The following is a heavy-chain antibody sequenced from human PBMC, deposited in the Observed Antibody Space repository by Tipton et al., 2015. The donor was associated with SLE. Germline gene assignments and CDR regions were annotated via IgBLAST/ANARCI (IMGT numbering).Heavy chain of an antibody. D-gene: IGHD4-17*01. CDR3: AGPPGVTTAG. J-gene: IGHJ4*02. Sequence: TLSLTCTVSGGSISSYYWSWIRQPPGKGLEWIGEINHSGSTNYNPSLKSRVTISVDTSKNQFSLKLSSVTAADTAVYYCAGPPGVTTAGWGQGTLVTVSS. CDR1: GGSISSYY. CDR2: INHSGST. V-gene: IGHV4-34*01.